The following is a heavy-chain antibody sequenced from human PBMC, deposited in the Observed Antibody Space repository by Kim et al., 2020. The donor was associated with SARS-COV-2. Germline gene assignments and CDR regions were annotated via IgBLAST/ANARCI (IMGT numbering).Heavy chain of an antibody. CDR3: ARDHDYGDYGLGVNYYYGMDV. Sequence: SVKVSCKASGGTFSSYAISWVRQAPGQGLEWMGGIIPIFGTANYAQKFQGRVTITADKSTSTAYMELSSLRSEDTAVYYCARDHDYGDYGLGVNYYYGMDVWGQGTTVTVSS. V-gene: IGHV1-69*06. CDR2: IIPIFGTA. J-gene: IGHJ6*02. CDR1: GGTFSSYA. D-gene: IGHD4-17*01.